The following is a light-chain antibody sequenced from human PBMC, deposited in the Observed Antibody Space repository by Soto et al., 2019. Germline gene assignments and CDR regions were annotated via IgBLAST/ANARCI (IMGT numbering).Light chain of an antibody. V-gene: IGLV2-8*01. CDR1: SSDVGGYNS. J-gene: IGLJ2*01. Sequence: QSALTQPPSASGSPGQSITISCTGTSSDVGGYNSVSWYQQHPGKAPKLMIYEVTKRPSGVPDRFSGSKSGNTASLTVSAFQAEDEADYYCSSYAGSDNLVFGGGTKLTVL. CDR2: EVT. CDR3: SSYAGSDNLV.